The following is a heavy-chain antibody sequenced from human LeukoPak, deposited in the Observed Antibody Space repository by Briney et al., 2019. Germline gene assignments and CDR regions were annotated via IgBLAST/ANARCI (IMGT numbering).Heavy chain of an antibody. Sequence: SETLSLTCTVSGGSISSSSYYWGWIRQPPGNGLEWIGSIYYSGSTYYNPSLKSRVTISVDRSKNQFSLKLSSVTAADTAVYYCARVAQRTPDIVVVPAAKDYMDVWGKGTTVTVSS. CDR3: ARVAQRTPDIVVVPAAKDYMDV. J-gene: IGHJ6*03. D-gene: IGHD2-2*01. CDR2: IYYSGST. V-gene: IGHV4-39*07. CDR1: GGSISSSSYY.